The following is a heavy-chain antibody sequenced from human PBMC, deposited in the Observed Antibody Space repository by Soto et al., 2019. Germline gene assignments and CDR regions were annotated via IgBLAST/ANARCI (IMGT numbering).Heavy chain of an antibody. CDR1: GDSVSSNIAS. CDR3: ARGAHYYNGMDV. CDR2: TYYRSKWYN. V-gene: IGHV6-1*01. J-gene: IGHJ6*02. Sequence: QVPLQQSGPGLVKPSQTLSLTCAISGDSVSSNIASWNWIRQSPSRGLEWLGRTYYRSKWYNEYVVSVKSRMTINPDTSKNQFSLQLNSVTPEDTAVYYCARGAHYYNGMDVWGQGTTVTVSS.